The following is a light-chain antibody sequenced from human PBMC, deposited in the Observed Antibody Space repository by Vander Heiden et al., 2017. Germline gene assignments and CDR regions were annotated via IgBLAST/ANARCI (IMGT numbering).Light chain of an antibody. J-gene: IGLJ3*02. V-gene: IGLV1-47*01. CDR1: RSHIGNNY. Sequence: SVLTQPPSVSGTPGQRVTIPCSGTRSHIGNNYVYCYQQLPGAAPKLLMFRNNPRISGVPDRCSGSKSGTSASLAISWRRSEDEAHYFCASLDENRGDHWAFGGGTKLTVL. CDR2: RNN. CDR3: ASLDENRGDHWA.